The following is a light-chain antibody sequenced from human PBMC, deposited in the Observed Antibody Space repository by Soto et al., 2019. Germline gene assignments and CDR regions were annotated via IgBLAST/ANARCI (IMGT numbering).Light chain of an antibody. CDR3: SSYTSSSTKVV. Sequence: QSALTQPASVSGSPGQSITISCTGTSSDVGGYNYVSWYQQHPGKAPKIMIYDVNNRPSGVSNRFSGSKSGNTASLTIAGLQAEDEADYYCSSYTSSSTKVVFGGGTKVTVL. CDR1: SSDVGGYNY. V-gene: IGLV2-14*01. CDR2: DVN. J-gene: IGLJ2*01.